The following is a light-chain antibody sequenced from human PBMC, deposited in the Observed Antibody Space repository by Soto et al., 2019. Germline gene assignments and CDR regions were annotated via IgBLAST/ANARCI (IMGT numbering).Light chain of an antibody. Sequence: QSALTQPASVSGSPGQSITISCTGTSSDVGGYNYVSWYQQHPGKAPKLMIYDVSNRPSGVSNRFSGSKSGNTSSLTIFGLQAEDEADYYCSSYTCSSTYVVFDGENKLTVL. J-gene: IGLJ2*01. CDR1: SSDVGGYNY. CDR3: SSYTCSSTYVV. V-gene: IGLV2-14*01. CDR2: DVS.